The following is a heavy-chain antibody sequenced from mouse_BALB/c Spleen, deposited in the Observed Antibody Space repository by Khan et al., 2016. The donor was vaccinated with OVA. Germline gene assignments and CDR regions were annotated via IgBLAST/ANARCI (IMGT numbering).Heavy chain of an antibody. V-gene: IGHV1-87*01. CDR3: ARAPLLSDFDY. CDR2: IYPGDGDT. J-gene: IGHJ2*01. CDR1: GYTFTSYW. D-gene: IGHD2-1*01. Sequence: QVQLQQSGAELARPGASVKLSCKASGYTFTSYWMQWVKQRPGQGLEWIGAIYPGDGDTRYTQKFKGKATLTAEKSSSTAYMQLSSLASEDSAVYYCARAPLLSDFDYWGQGTTLTVSS.